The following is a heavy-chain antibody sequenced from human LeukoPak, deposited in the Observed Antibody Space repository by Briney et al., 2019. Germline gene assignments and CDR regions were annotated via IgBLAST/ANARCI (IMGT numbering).Heavy chain of an antibody. V-gene: IGHV3-21*01. J-gene: IGHJ6*03. D-gene: IGHD3-10*01. Sequence: GGSLRLSCAASGFTFSSYSMNWVRQAPGKGLEWVSSISSSSSYIYYADSVKGRFTISRDNAKNSLYLQMNSLRAEDTAVYYCARVRITMVRGVLWDYYMDVWGKGTTVTVSS. CDR1: GFTFSSYS. CDR3: ARVRITMVRGVLWDYYMDV. CDR2: ISSSSSYI.